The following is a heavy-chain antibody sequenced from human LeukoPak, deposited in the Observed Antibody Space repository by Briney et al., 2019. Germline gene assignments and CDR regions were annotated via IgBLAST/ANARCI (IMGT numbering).Heavy chain of an antibody. J-gene: IGHJ4*02. D-gene: IGHD6-19*01. V-gene: IGHV4-34*01. CDR2: INHSGST. Sequence: SETLSLTCAVYGGSFSGYYWSWIRQPPGKGLEWIGEINHSGSTNYNPSLKSRVTISVDTSKNQFSLKLGSVTAADTAVYYCARRGTVAGQGYWGQGTLVTVSS. CDR3: ARRGTVAGQGY. CDR1: GGSFSGYY.